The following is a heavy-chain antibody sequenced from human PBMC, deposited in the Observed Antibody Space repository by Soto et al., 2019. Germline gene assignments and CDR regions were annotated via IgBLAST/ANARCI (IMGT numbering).Heavy chain of an antibody. CDR2: ISSSSSYI. Sequence: GGSLRLSCAASGFTFSSYSMNWVRQAPGKGLEWVSSISSSSSYIYYADSVKGRFTISRDNAKNSLYLQMNSLRAEDTAVYYCARDLRYYDSSGYYYYYYGMDVWGQGTTVTVSS. CDR3: ARDLRYYDSSGYYYYYYGMDV. J-gene: IGHJ6*02. CDR1: GFTFSSYS. D-gene: IGHD3-22*01. V-gene: IGHV3-21*01.